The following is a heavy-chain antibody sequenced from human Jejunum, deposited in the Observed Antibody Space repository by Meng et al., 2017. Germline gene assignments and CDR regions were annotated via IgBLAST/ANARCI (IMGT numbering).Heavy chain of an antibody. CDR1: GFTFSNYA. Sequence: GESLKISCTTSGFTFSNYAMNWVRQAPGRGLEWVAGISASGVHTFYVDSVKGRFTISRDDTNDTVYVQMHGLRAEDAALYYCAKSQGRYYYHYGMDIWGRGTTVTVSS. CDR2: ISASGVHT. CDR3: AKSQGRYYYHYGMDI. V-gene: IGHV3-23*01. J-gene: IGHJ6*02.